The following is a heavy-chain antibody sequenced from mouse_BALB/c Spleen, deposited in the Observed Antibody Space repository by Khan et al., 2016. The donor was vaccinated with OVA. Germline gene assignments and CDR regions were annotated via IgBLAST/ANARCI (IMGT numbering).Heavy chain of an antibody. J-gene: IGHJ3*01. CDR2: INPGNGNT. V-gene: IGHV1S26*01. CDR3: VREGAYHRNDGWFAY. CDR1: GYTFTSYK. D-gene: IGHD2-14*01. Sequence: QVQLKQSGAELVKPGASLKMSCKASGYTFTSYKIHWIKLGPGQGLEWIGNINPGNGNTNSNQKFKDKATLTADKSSPTAYMQLSSLTSDDSAVYNCVREGAYHRNDGWFAYWGQGTLVTVSA.